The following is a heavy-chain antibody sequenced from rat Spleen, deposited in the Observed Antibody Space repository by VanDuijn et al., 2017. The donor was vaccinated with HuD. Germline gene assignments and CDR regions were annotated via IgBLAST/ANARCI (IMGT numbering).Heavy chain of an antibody. V-gene: IGHV2-6*01. Sequence: QVQLKESGPGLVQPSQTLSLTCTVSGFALTSNSVNWVRQPPGKGLEWIAAISTGGNTYYNSALKSRLSISRDTSTSQVFLKMNSLQTEDTAIYFCTRERVPGFAFYFDYWGPGVMVTVSS. D-gene: IGHD1-4*01. CDR3: TRERVPGFAFYFDY. CDR2: ISTGGNT. J-gene: IGHJ2*01. CDR1: GFALTSNS.